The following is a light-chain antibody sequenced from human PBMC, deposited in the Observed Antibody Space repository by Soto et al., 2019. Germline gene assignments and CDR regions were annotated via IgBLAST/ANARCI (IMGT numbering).Light chain of an antibody. CDR2: NDN. J-gene: IGLJ1*01. CDR1: SSNIGSNT. CDR3: AAWDASLNGYV. V-gene: IGLV1-44*01. Sequence: QSVLTQPPSAYGTPGQRVTISSSGSSSNIGSNTVNWYQQLPGTAPKLLIYNDNQRPSGVPDRFSGSKSGTSASLAISGLQSGDEADYACAAWDASLNGYVFGTGTKVTVL.